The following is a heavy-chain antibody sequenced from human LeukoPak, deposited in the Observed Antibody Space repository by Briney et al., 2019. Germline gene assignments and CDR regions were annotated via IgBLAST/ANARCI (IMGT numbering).Heavy chain of an antibody. CDR3: ARVRFHSSGYYYSGKGAFDI. Sequence: ASVKVSCKASGYTFTSYGISWVRQAPGQGLEWMGWISAYNGNTNYAQKLQGRVTMTTDTSTSTAYMELRSLRSEDTAVYYCARVRFHSSGYYYSGKGAFDIWGQGTMVTVSS. J-gene: IGHJ3*02. D-gene: IGHD3-22*01. CDR1: GYTFTSYG. V-gene: IGHV1-18*01. CDR2: ISAYNGNT.